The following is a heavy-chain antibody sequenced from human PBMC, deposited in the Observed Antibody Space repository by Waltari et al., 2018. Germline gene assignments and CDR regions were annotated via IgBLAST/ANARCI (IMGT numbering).Heavy chain of an antibody. V-gene: IGHV4-34*01. CDR2: INHSGST. Sequence: QVQLQQWGAGLLKPSETLSLTCAVYGGSFSGYYWSWIRQPPGKGLEWIGEINHSGSTNCNPTLKSRVTVSVDTSKNQFYLKLSSVTAADTAVYYCARGLRTVHYPRWFDPWGQGTLVIVSS. CDR3: ARGLRTVHYPRWFDP. J-gene: IGHJ5*02. D-gene: IGHD1-26*01. CDR1: GGSFSGYY.